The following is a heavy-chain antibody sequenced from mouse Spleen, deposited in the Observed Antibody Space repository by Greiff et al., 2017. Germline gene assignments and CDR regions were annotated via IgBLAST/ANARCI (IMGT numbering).Heavy chain of an antibody. V-gene: IGHV7-4*01. CDR3: GKAVTTVVVGDY. D-gene: IGHD1-1*01. Sequence: EVQGVESGGGLVQPGASLRLSCAASGFTFTDYYMSWVRQPPGKAPEWLALIRNKANGYTTEYTASVKGRFTISRDNSQNILYLQRNTLRAEDRDTYYGGKAVTTVVVGDYWGQGTTLTVSS. CDR1: GFTFTDYY. J-gene: IGHJ2*01. CDR2: IRNKANGYTT.